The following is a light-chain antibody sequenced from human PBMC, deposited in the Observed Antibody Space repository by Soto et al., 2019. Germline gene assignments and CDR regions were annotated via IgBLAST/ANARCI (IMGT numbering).Light chain of an antibody. CDR3: MQALQTPPA. Sequence: DIVMPQSPLSLPVTPGEPASISCRSSQSLLHSNGYNYLDWYLQKPGQSPQLLIYLGSNRASGVHDRYSGSGSGTDFTLKISRVEAEDVGVYYCMQALQTPPAFGQGTKLEIK. V-gene: IGKV2-28*01. CDR2: LGS. J-gene: IGKJ2*01. CDR1: QSLLHSNGYNY.